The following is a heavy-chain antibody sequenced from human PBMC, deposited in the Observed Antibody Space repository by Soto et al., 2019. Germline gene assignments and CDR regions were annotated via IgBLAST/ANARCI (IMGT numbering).Heavy chain of an antibody. V-gene: IGHV4-31*03. CDR3: TRCTGSPRSGGSCSY. CDR1: GGSISSGGYY. J-gene: IGHJ4*02. D-gene: IGHD2-15*01. Sequence: SETLSLTCTVSGGSISSGGYYWSWIRQHPGKGLEWIGYIYYSGSTYYNPSLRSRVTISVDTSKNQFSLKLSSVTAADTAVYYCTRCTGSPRSGGSCSYWGQGTLVTVSS. CDR2: IYYSGST.